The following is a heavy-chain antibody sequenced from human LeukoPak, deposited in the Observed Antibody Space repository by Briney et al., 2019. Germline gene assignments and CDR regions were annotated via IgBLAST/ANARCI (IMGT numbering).Heavy chain of an antibody. D-gene: IGHD6-13*01. CDR3: ARHSSSWYDYYYYGMDV. V-gene: IGHV1-18*01. J-gene: IGHJ6*02. Sequence: ASVKVSCKASGYTFTSYGISWVRQAPGQGLEWMGWISAYNGNTNYAQKLQGRVTMTTDTSTSTAYMELRSLRSDDTAVYCCARHSSSWYDYYYYGMDVWGQGTTVTVSS. CDR2: ISAYNGNT. CDR1: GYTFTSYG.